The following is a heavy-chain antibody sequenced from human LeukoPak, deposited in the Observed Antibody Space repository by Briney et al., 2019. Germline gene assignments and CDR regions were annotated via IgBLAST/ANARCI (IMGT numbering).Heavy chain of an antibody. CDR3: AKGGYVWGSYDLNWFDP. CDR1: GFTFSSYA. V-gene: IGHV3-23*01. D-gene: IGHD3-16*01. Sequence: GGSLRLSCAASGFTFSSYAMSWVRQAPGKGLEWVSSISCSGGSTYYADSVNGRFTISRDNSKNTLYLQMNSLRPGDTAVYYSAKGGYVWGSYDLNWFDPWGQGTLVTVSS. J-gene: IGHJ5*02. CDR2: ISCSGGST.